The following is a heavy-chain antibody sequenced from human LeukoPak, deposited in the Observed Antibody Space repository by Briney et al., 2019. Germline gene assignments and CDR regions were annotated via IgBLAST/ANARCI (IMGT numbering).Heavy chain of an antibody. J-gene: IGHJ4*02. Sequence: ASVKVSCKASGYTFTDYYVHWVRQAPGQGHEWVGWINPNSGGTNYAQKFQGRVTMTRDTSISTAYMELSRLRSDDTAVYYCARGGELRPLDYWGQGTLVTVSS. CDR2: INPNSGGT. CDR3: ARGGELRPLDY. D-gene: IGHD1-26*01. CDR1: GYTFTDYY. V-gene: IGHV1-2*02.